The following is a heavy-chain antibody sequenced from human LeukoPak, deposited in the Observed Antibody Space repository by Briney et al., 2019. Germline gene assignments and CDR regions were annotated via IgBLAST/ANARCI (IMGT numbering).Heavy chain of an antibody. D-gene: IGHD3-10*01. J-gene: IGHJ4*02. CDR1: GFTFSSYA. CDR2: ISGSGGST. V-gene: IGHV3-23*01. CDR3: AKLVRGVTAN. Sequence: PGGSLRLSCAASGFTFSSYAMSWVRQAPGKGLEWVSAISGSGGSTYYADSVKGRFTISRDNSKNTLYLQMNGLRAEDTAVYCCAKLVRGVTANWGQGTLVTVSS.